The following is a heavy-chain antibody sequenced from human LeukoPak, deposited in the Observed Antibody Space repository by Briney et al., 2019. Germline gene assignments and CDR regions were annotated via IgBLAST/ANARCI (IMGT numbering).Heavy chain of an antibody. V-gene: IGHV3-48*02. D-gene: IGHD3-10*01. J-gene: IGHJ5*02. CDR3: ARGGPNSGSGSYYGGPAWFDP. CDR1: VFTFNSYS. Sequence: PGGSVTLSCAASVFTFNSYSIYWVRRAPWKGREWVLYISTTSGTIYYAGSAQGRFTISRDNAKNSLYLQMNSLRDEDTAVYYCARGGPNSGSGSYYGGPAWFDPWGQGTLVTVSS. CDR2: ISTTSGTI.